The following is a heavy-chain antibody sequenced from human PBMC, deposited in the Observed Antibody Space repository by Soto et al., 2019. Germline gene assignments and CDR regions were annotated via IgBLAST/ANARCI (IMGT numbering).Heavy chain of an antibody. CDR3: ARDRLPLGELSPGEY. D-gene: IGHD3-16*01. V-gene: IGHV1-18*01. CDR1: CYTFPNYR. J-gene: IGHJ4*02. CDR2: NR. Sequence: ASVKVSCKASCYTFPNYRIYWVRQAPGQGLEWMGYNRNYAQKMQGRVTMTTDTATSTAYMELRSLRSDDTAVYYCARDRLPLGELSPGEYWGQGNVVTVSS.